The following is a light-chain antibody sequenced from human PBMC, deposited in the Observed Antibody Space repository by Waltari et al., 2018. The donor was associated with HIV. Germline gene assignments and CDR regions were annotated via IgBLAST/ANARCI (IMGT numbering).Light chain of an antibody. CDR3: QQYNSLPT. CDR1: RSADKW. CDR2: KAS. Sequence: DIRMTQSPSVLPASVGDRVSITCRASRSADKWVAWYQQKPGKAPRLLIHKASTLQNGGPSRFSGRGSGTEFTLTISSLQPDDFATYYCQQYNSLPTFGGGTEV. J-gene: IGKJ4*01. V-gene: IGKV1-5*03.